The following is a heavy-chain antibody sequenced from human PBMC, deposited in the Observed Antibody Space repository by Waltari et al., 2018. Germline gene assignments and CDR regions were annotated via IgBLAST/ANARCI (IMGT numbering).Heavy chain of an antibody. J-gene: IGHJ4*02. CDR2: IYYSGIT. CDR3: ARGVAVAEYSLVY. V-gene: IGHV4-59*01. Sequence: QVQLQESGPGLVKPSETLSLTCTVSGGSISSYYGSWIRQPPGKGLEWIGYIYYSGITNYDPSLQTRAPISVDTTKNQVSLKLSSVTAAVTAVYYCARGVAVAEYSLVYWGQGTLVTVSS. CDR1: GGSISSYY. D-gene: IGHD6-19*01.